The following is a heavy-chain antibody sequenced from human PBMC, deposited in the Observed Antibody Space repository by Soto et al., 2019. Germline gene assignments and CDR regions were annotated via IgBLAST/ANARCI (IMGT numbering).Heavy chain of an antibody. D-gene: IGHD3-10*02. CDR3: ASFVGSGWRYYFVQ. CDR2: VYYSGST. CDR1: GGSVSSGNYY. V-gene: IGHV4-61*01. J-gene: IGHJ4*02. Sequence: QLLLQESGPGLVKPSETLSLTCTVSGGSVSSGNYYWSWIRQPPGKGLEWIGYVYYSGSTTYNPSLKSRLTILVDTSMNQFSLKMSSVRAADTAVYYCASFVGSGWRYYFVQGGQGILVTVSS.